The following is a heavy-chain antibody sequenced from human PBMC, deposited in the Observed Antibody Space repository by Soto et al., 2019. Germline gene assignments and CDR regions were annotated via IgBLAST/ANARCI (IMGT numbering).Heavy chain of an antibody. CDR2: NDPSGGST. V-gene: IGHV1-46*04. CDR1: GYSFSSYH. Sequence: QVLLVQSGAEVKKAGASVKVSCKASGYSFSSYHIHWVRQAPGQGLEWMGINDPSGGSTTYAQNLQDRVTMTRDTSTSIVYMELSSLRSEDTAVYYCARGIYYGTDGWGQGTTVTVSS. J-gene: IGHJ6*02. CDR3: ARGIYYGTDG.